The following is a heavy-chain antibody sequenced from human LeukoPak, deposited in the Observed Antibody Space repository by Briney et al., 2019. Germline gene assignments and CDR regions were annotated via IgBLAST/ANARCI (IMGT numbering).Heavy chain of an antibody. V-gene: IGHV3-30*02. D-gene: IGHD4-17*01. CDR1: GFTFSSYG. CDR2: IWYDGSNK. CDR3: AVSTVTFDAFDI. Sequence: GGSLRLSCAASGFTFSSYGMHWVRQAPGRGLEGVAFIWYDGSNKYYADSVKGRFTISRDNSKSTLYLQMNSLRAEDTAVCYGAVSTVTFDAFDIWGQGTMVTVSS. J-gene: IGHJ3*02.